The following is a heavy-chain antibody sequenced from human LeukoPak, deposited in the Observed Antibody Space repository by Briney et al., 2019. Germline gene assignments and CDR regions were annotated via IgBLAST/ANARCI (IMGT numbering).Heavy chain of an antibody. CDR1: GFTFSAYA. CDR2: ITSSGYDT. Sequence: GGSLRLSCAASGFTFSAYAMSWVRQAPGKGLELVSSITSSGYDTYYRDSVKGRFTISRDNSENTLYLQMNRLRPEDTAMYYCAKDSRETLAGTEDYWGRGTLVTVSS. J-gene: IGHJ4*02. V-gene: IGHV3-23*01. D-gene: IGHD6-19*01. CDR3: AKDSRETLAGTEDY.